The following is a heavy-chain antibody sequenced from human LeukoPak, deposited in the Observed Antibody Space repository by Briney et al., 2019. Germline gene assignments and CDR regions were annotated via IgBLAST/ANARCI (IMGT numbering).Heavy chain of an antibody. Sequence: ASVKVSCTASGHIFTVDSIHWVRQAPGQGLEWLGWVHLNGGGTYRAQKFQDRVTMTKGSSISTASMELSGLTSDDTAVYYCATAQRCSGGTCYAWTDAFHVWGQGTMVIVSS. CDR3: ATAQRCSGGTCYAWTDAFHV. D-gene: IGHD2-15*01. CDR1: GHIFTVDS. CDR2: VHLNGGGT. J-gene: IGHJ3*01. V-gene: IGHV1-2*02.